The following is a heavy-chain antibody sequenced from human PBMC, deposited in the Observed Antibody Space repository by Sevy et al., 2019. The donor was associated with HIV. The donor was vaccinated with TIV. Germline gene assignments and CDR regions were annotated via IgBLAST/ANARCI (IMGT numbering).Heavy chain of an antibody. J-gene: IGHJ1*01. Sequence: GGSLRLSCTASGLILHDRAMHWVRQTPGKGLEWVSGMTMYSGSEDYADFVKGRFTISRDNAKNSLNLQMDSLTLEDTALYYCVIEIESGRANFWGQGTLVTVSS. CDR2: MTMYSGSE. V-gene: IGHV3-9*01. D-gene: IGHD1-1*01. CDR3: VIEIESGRANF. CDR1: GLILHDRA.